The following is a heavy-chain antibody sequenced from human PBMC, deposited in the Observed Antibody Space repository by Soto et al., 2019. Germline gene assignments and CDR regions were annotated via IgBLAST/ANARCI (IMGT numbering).Heavy chain of an antibody. CDR1: GFTFSSYW. J-gene: IGHJ6*03. D-gene: IGHD2-2*01. CDR3: ARGGVPAAICGLGRFRYCYYYMDV. Sequence: EVQLVESGGGLVQPGGSLRLSCAASGFTFSSYWMSWVRQAPGKGLEWVANIKQDGSEKYYVDSVKGRFTISRDNAKNSLYLQMNSLRAEDTAVYYCARGGVPAAICGLGRFRYCYYYMDVWGKGTTVTVSS. CDR2: IKQDGSEK. V-gene: IGHV3-7*01.